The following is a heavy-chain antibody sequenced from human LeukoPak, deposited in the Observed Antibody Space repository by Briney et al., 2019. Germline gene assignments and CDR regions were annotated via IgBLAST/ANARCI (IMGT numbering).Heavy chain of an antibody. V-gene: IGHV4-34*01. D-gene: IGHD6-19*01. CDR2: VDQSGGT. CDR3: ARGFIAVAGTALNWFDP. Sequence: PSETLSLTCAVSGGSFSDDFWTWLRQFPGKGLEWISEVDQSGGTNYNPSLKGRVSMSLDTSKNHFSLKLRSVTAADTALYFCARGFIAVAGTALNWFDPWGLGTLVTVSS. CDR1: GGSFSDDF. J-gene: IGHJ5*02.